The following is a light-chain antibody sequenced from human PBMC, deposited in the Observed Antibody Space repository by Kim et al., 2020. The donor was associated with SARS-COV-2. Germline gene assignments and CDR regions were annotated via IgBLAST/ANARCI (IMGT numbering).Light chain of an antibody. V-gene: IGKV1-16*01. CDR1: QDIANY. CDR3: QQYNSYPRT. J-gene: IGKJ1*01. CDR2: AAS. Sequence: DIQMTQSPSSLSASVGDRVTITCRASQDIANYLAWFQQKPGKAPKSLIYAASNLESGVPSRFSGSGSGTEFTLTISSLQPEDFATYYCQQYNSYPRTFGQGTKVDIK.